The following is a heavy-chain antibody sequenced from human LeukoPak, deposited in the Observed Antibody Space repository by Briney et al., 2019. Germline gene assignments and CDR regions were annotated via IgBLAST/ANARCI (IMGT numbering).Heavy chain of an antibody. CDR2: ISGSGGST. CDR1: GFTFSSYG. V-gene: IGHV3-23*01. D-gene: IGHD3-22*01. J-gene: IGHJ4*02. Sequence: GGSLRLSCAASGFTFSSYGMSWVRQAPGKGLEWVTAISGSGGSTYYADSVKGRFTISRDNSKNTLFLQMNSLRAEDTAVYYCAKTKYYYDSSGYYYDYWGQGTLVTVSS. CDR3: AKTKYYYDSSGYYYDY.